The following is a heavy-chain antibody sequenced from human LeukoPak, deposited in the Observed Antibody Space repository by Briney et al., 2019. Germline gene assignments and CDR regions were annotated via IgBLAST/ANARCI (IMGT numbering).Heavy chain of an antibody. D-gene: IGHD3-10*01. CDR2: IYYRGST. CDR3: ARHPGERITMVRGVIGWFDP. J-gene: IGHJ5*02. V-gene: IGHV4-39*07. CDR1: GGSISSGSYY. Sequence: SETLSLTCTVSGGSISSGSYYWGWIRQPPGKGLEWIGSIYYRGSTYYNPSLKSRVTISVDTSKNQFSLKLSSVTAADTAVYYCARHPGERITMVRGVIGWFDPWGQGTLVTVSS.